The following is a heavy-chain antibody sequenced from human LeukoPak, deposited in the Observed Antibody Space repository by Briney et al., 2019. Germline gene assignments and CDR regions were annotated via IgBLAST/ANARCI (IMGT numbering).Heavy chain of an antibody. CDR2: ISYDGSNK. V-gene: IGHV3-30*03. CDR1: GFTFSSYG. CDR3: VRDLAPYDSSGTDY. D-gene: IGHD3-22*01. Sequence: PGGSLRLSCAASGFTFSSYGMHWVRQAPGKGLEWVAVISYDGSNKYYADSVKGRFTISRDNSKNTLYLQMNSLRAEDTAVYYCVRDLAPYDSSGTDYWGQGTLVTVSS. J-gene: IGHJ4*02.